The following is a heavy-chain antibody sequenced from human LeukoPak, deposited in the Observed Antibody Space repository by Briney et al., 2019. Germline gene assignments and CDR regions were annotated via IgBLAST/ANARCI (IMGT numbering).Heavy chain of an antibody. D-gene: IGHD3-9*01. J-gene: IGHJ4*02. V-gene: IGHV1-8*01. Sequence: ASVKVSCMASGYTFTSYDINWVRQATGQGLEWMGWMNPNSGNTGYAQKFQGRVTMTRNTSISTAYMELSSLRSEDTAVYYCARYYDILTGYQGWGQGTLVTVSS. CDR3: ARYYDILTGYQG. CDR2: MNPNSGNT. CDR1: GYTFTSYD.